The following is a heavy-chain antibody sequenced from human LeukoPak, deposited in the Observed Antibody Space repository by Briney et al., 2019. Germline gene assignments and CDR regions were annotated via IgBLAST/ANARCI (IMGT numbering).Heavy chain of an antibody. CDR1: GFTFSSYA. D-gene: IGHD3-3*01. V-gene: IGHV3-30*14. J-gene: IGHJ4*02. CDR3: ARNDFWSGQGDY. Sequence: GGSLRLSCAASGFTFSSYAIHWVRQAPGKGLEWVAVISYDGSNKYYADSVKGRFTISRDNSKNTLYLQMNSLRAEDTAVYYCARNDFWSGQGDYWGQGTLVTVSS. CDR2: ISYDGSNK.